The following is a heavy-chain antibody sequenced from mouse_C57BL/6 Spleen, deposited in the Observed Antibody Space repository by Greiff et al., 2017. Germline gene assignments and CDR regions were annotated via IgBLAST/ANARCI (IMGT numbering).Heavy chain of an antibody. CDR2: INPNNGGT. J-gene: IGHJ4*01. CDR1: GYTFTDYN. D-gene: IGHD1-1*01. CDR3: ARRDYYGSKAMDY. Sequence: VQLKESGPELVKPGASVKMSCKASGYTFTDYNMHWVKQSHGKSLEWIGYINPNNGGTSYNQKFKGKATLTVNKSSSTAYMELRSLTSEDSAVYYCARRDYYGSKAMDYWGQGTSVTVSS. V-gene: IGHV1-22*01.